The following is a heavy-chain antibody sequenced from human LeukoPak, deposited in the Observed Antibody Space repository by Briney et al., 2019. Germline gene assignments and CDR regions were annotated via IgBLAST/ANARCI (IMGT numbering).Heavy chain of an antibody. V-gene: IGHV4-59*01. CDR1: GGSISSYY. CDR3: AREERKVVSYNWFDP. J-gene: IGHJ5*02. D-gene: IGHD6-6*01. Sequence: SETLSLTCTVSGGSISSYYWSWIRQPPGKGLEWIGYIYYSGSTNYNPSLKSRVTISVKTSKNQFSLKLRSVTAADTAVYYCAREERKVVSYNWFDPWGQGTLVTVSS. CDR2: IYYSGST.